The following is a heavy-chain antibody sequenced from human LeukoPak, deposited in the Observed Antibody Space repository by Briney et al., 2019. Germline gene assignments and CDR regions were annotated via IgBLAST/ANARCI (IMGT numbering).Heavy chain of an antibody. CDR2: INTDGSSI. Sequence: PGGSLRLSCAASGFTFSSYWMHWVRQAPAKGLVWVSRINTDGSSISYADSVKGRFTISRDNAKNTLYLQMNSLRAEDTAVYYCASRSAGLQSDYYYYMDVWGKGTTVTVSS. CDR3: ASRSAGLQSDYYYYMDV. J-gene: IGHJ6*03. V-gene: IGHV3-74*01. CDR1: GFTFSSYW. D-gene: IGHD4-11*01.